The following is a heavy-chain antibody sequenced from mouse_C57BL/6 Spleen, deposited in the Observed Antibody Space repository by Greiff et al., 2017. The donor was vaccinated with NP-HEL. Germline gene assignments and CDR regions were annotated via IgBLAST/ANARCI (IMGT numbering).Heavy chain of an antibody. CDR3: ARFTTVVATNNYAMDY. V-gene: IGHV1-81*01. D-gene: IGHD1-1*01. CDR2: IYPRSGNT. Sequence: VQLQQSGAELARPGASVKLSCKASGYTFTSYGISWVKQRTGQGLEWIGEIYPRSGNTYYNEKFKGKATLTADKSSSTAYMELRSLTSEDSAVYFCARFTTVVATNNYAMDYWGQGTSVTVSS. CDR1: GYTFTSYG. J-gene: IGHJ4*01.